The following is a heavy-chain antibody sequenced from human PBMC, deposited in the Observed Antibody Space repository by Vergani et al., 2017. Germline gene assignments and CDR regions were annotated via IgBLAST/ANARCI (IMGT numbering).Heavy chain of an antibody. D-gene: IGHD3-22*01. CDR3: ARVPYYYDSSGYYYYYCGMDV. J-gene: IGHJ6*02. CDR2: IIPILGIA. V-gene: IGHV1-69*02. CDR1: GGTFSSYT. Sequence: QVQLVQSGAEVKKPGSSVKVSCKASGGTFSSYTISWVRQAPGQGLEWMGRIIPILGIANYAQKFQGRVTITADKSTSTAYMELSSLRSEDTAVYYCARVPYYYDSSGYYYYYCGMDVWGQGTTVTVSS.